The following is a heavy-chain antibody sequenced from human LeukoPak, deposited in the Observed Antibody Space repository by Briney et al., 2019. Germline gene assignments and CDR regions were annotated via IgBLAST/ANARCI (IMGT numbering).Heavy chain of an antibody. D-gene: IGHD3-10*01. Sequence: SVKVSCKASGGTFSSYAISWVRQAPGQGLEWMGRIIPILGIANYAQKFQGRVTITADKSTSTAYMELSSLRSEDTAVYYCARSELLWFGGVNSGFDYWGQGTLVTVSS. CDR3: ARSELLWFGGVNSGFDY. J-gene: IGHJ4*02. CDR2: IIPILGIA. CDR1: GGTFSSYA. V-gene: IGHV1-69*04.